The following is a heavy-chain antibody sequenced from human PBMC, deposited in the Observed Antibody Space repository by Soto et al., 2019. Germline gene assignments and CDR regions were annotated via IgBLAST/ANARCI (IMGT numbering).Heavy chain of an antibody. CDR1: GFPFAPST. D-gene: IGHD2-21*02. V-gene: IGHV3-23*01. CDR2: ISVSVGST. Sequence: GGSLRLSCGVSGFPFAPSTMSWVRQAPGKGLEWVSTISVSVGSTYSADSVQGRFTVSSDISDNTLFLRMTGLTADDTAVYFCAKRDVPHSTSNAYFYDHWGRGVLVTVSS. J-gene: IGHJ4*02. CDR3: AKRDVPHSTSNAYFYDH.